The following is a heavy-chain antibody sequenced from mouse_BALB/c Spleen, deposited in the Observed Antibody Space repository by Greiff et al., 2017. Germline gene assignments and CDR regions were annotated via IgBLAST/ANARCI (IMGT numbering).Heavy chain of an antibody. Sequence: QVQLQQSGAELMKPGASVKISCKATGYTFSSYWIEWVKQRPGHGLEWIGEILPGSGSTNYNEKFKGKATFTADTSSNTAYMQLSSLTSEDSAVYYCASGLLRNYYAMDYWGQGTSVTVSS. V-gene: IGHV1-9*01. CDR2: ILPGSGST. J-gene: IGHJ4*01. CDR1: GYTFSSYW. CDR3: ASGLLRNYYAMDY. D-gene: IGHD1-1*01.